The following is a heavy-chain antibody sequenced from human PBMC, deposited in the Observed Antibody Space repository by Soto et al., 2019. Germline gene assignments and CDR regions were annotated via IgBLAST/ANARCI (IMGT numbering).Heavy chain of an antibody. CDR1: GGSLSNYY. D-gene: IGHD3-22*01. CDR2: IYTGGSI. CDR3: ARDLDSSGFSPDWFDP. Sequence: LSLTCTVSGGSLSNYYWSLIRQPTGKGLEWIGRIYTGGSINYNPSLKSRVTMSVDTSKQQFSLKLTSVTAADTAVYYCARDLDSSGFSPDWFDPWGQGTLVTVSS. J-gene: IGHJ5*02. V-gene: IGHV4-4*07.